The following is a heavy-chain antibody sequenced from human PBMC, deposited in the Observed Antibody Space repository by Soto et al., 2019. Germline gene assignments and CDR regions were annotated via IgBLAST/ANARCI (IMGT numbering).Heavy chain of an antibody. J-gene: IGHJ4*02. CDR3: ARDRSEQAARYYFDY. CDR1: GGTFSSYA. CDR2: IIPIFGTA. V-gene: IGHV1-69*13. Sequence: SVKVSCKASGGTFSSYAISWVRQAPGQGLEWMGGIIPIFGTANYAQKFQGRVTITADESTSTAYMELSSLRSEDTAVYYCARDRSEQAARYYFDYWGQGTLVTVSS. D-gene: IGHD6-6*01.